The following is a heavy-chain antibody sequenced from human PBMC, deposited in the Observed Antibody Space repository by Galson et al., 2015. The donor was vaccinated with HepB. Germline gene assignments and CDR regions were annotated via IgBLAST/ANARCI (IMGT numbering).Heavy chain of an antibody. CDR3: ARSSHPINLVRGIIATDY. V-gene: IGHV1-18*04. D-gene: IGHD3-10*01. Sequence: SVKVSCKASGYTFTSYGITWVRQAPGQGLECMGWITAFNGNTNYARKLQGRVTMTTDTSTSTAYMELRSLRSDDTAVYYCARSSHPINLVRGIIATDYWGQGTLVTVSS. CDR2: ITAFNGNT. CDR1: GYTFTSYG. J-gene: IGHJ4*02.